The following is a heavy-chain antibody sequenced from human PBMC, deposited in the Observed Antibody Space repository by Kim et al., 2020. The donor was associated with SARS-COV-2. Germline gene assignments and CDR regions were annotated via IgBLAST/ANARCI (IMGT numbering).Heavy chain of an antibody. D-gene: IGHD3-10*01. CDR2: ISYDGSNK. V-gene: IGHV3-30*18. J-gene: IGHJ6*02. Sequence: GGSLRLSCAASGFTFSSYGMHWVRQAPGKGLEWVAVISYDGSNKYYADSVKGRFTISRDNSKNTLYLQMNSLRAEDTAVYYCAKDPTRITMVRGTYYYGMDVWGQGTTVTVSS. CDR1: GFTFSSYG. CDR3: AKDPTRITMVRGTYYYGMDV.